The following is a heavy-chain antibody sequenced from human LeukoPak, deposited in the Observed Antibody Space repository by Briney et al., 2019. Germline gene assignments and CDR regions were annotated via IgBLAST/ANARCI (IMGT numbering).Heavy chain of an antibody. CDR3: ARLGTYYYGSGSYYRNWFDP. D-gene: IGHD3-10*01. V-gene: IGHV4-59*01. J-gene: IGHJ5*02. CDR1: GGSISSYY. Sequence: SETLSLTCTVSGGSISSYYWSWIRQPPGKGLEWTGYIYYSGSSNYNPSLKSRVTISVDTSKNQFSLKLSSVTAADTAVYYCARLGTYYYGSGSYYRNWFDPWGQGTLVTVSS. CDR2: IYYSGSS.